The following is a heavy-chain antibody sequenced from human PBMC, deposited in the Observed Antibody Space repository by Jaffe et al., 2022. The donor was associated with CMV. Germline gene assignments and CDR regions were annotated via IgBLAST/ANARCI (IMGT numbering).Heavy chain of an antibody. CDR2: ISGSGGST. V-gene: IGHV3-23*01. CDR1: GFTFSSYA. J-gene: IGHJ6*02. Sequence: EVQLLESGGGLVQPGGSLRLSCAASGFTFSSYAMSWVRQAPGKGLEWVSAISGSGGSTYYADSVKGRFTISRDNSKNTLYLQMNSLRAEDTAVYYCAKDTIFGVVPYYYYGMDVWGQGTTVTVSS. CDR3: AKDTIFGVVPYYYYGMDV. D-gene: IGHD3-3*01.